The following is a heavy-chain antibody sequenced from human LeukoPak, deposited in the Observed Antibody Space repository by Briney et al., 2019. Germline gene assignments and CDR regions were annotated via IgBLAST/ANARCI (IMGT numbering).Heavy chain of an antibody. CDR3: AKDGARDGYNYPDY. D-gene: IGHD5-24*01. V-gene: IGHV3-23*01. CDR1: GFTFTNYA. CDR2: ISGSGDFT. J-gene: IGHJ4*02. Sequence: GGSLRLSCAASGFTFTNYAMSWVRQAPGKGLEWVSDISGSGDFTYYADSVKGRFTISRDKSKNTLYLQMNSLRAGDTAVHYCAKDGARDGYNYPDYWGQGTLVTVSS.